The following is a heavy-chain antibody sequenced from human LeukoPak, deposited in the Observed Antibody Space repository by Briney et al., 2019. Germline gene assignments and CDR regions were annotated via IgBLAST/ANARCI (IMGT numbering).Heavy chain of an antibody. Sequence: GESLKISXKGSGYSFTSYWIGWVRQMPGKGLEWMGIIYPGDSDTRYSPSFQGQVTISADKSISTAYLQWSSLKASDTAMYYCARSSPSYYDSSGYYFLNAFDIWGQGTMVTVSS. CDR2: IYPGDSDT. J-gene: IGHJ3*02. V-gene: IGHV5-51*01. D-gene: IGHD3-22*01. CDR3: ARSSPSYYDSSGYYFLNAFDI. CDR1: GYSFTSYW.